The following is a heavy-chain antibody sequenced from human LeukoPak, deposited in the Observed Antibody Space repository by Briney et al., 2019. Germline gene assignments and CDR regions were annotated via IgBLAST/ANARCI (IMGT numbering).Heavy chain of an antibody. D-gene: IGHD2-2*01. J-gene: IGHJ6*04. CDR3: TGHPPEGCSSTSCMDV. CDR1: GFTFSGSA. CDR2: SRSKADNYAT. V-gene: IGHV3-73*01. Sequence: GGSLKLSCAASGFTFSGSAMHWVRQASGKGLEWVGRSRSKADNYATAYAASVKGRFTISRDDSKNTAYLQMNSLKTEDTAVYYCTGHPPEGCSSTSCMDVWGKGTTVTVSS.